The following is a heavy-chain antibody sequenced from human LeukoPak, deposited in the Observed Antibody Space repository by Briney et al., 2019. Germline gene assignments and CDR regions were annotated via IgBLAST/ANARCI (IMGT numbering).Heavy chain of an antibody. D-gene: IGHD4-11*01. CDR3: ARWGNDYSQFDS. J-gene: IGHJ4*02. Sequence: GGSLRLSCAASGFFFSDSAMAWVRQAPGKGLEWVSTTTGLGDNTHYADSVKGRFTISRDNSKNTLFLQMNSLRTEDTAVYFCARWGNDYSQFDSWGQGTLVTVS. V-gene: IGHV3-23*01. CDR2: TTGLGDNT. CDR1: GFFFSDSA.